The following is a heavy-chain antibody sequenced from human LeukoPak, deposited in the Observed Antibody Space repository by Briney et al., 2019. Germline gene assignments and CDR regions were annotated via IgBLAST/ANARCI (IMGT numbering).Heavy chain of an antibody. CDR3: ARTGTTVIGYYYYMDV. CDR1: GFTFSSYA. Sequence: GGSLRLSCAASGFTFSSYAMHWVRQAPGKGLEWVAVTSNDERNKYYADSVKGRFTISRDNSKNTLYLQMNSLRAEDTAVYYCARTGTTVIGYYYYMDVWGKGTTVTVSS. D-gene: IGHD4-17*01. V-gene: IGHV3-30*04. J-gene: IGHJ6*03. CDR2: TSNDERNK.